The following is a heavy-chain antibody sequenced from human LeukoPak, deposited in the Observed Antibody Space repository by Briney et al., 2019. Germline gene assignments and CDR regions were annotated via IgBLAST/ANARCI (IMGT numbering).Heavy chain of an antibody. V-gene: IGHV4-59*01. D-gene: IGHD3-16*02. J-gene: IGHJ4*02. CDR1: GGFISGYY. Sequence: SETLSLTCTVSGGFISGYYWSWIRQPPGKGLEWIGHIYYSGSTNYSPSLKSRVTISVDTSKNQFSLKLSSVTAADTAVYYCARAIMITFGGVIVGYWGQGTLVTVSS. CDR2: IYYSGST. CDR3: ARAIMITFGGVIVGY.